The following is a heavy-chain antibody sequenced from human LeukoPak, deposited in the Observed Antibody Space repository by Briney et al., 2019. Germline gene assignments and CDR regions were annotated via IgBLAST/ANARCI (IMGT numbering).Heavy chain of an antibody. J-gene: IGHJ4*02. CDR1: GGSISSSSYY. CDR2: IYYSGST. D-gene: IGHD3-16*01. Sequence: SETLSLTCTVSGGSISSSSYYWGWIRQPPGKGLEWIGYIYYSGSTNYNPSLKSRVTISVDTSKNQFSLKLSSVTAADTAVYYCARGGSPHHYWGQGTLVTVSS. CDR3: ARGGSPHHY. V-gene: IGHV4-61*05.